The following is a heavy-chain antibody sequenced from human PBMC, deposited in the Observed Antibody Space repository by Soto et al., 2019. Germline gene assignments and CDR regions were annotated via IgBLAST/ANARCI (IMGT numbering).Heavy chain of an antibody. CDR3: SRLPQLMVETDY. V-gene: IGHV3-49*03. Sequence: GGSLRLSCTASGFTFGDYAMRWFRQAPGKGLEWVGFIKSKAYGGRTEYAPSVKGRFTISRDDHKSIASLQMNSMKSEHTGVYYCSRLPQLMVETDYWGQGILVTVS. J-gene: IGHJ4*02. CDR2: IKSKAYGGRT. CDR1: GFTFGDYA. D-gene: IGHD2-8*01.